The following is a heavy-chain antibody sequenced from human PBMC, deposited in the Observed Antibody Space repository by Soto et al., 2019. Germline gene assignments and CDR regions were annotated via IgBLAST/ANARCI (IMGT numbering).Heavy chain of an antibody. D-gene: IGHD3-10*01. Sequence: QVQLVQSGAEVKKPGASVKVSCKASGYTFTSYYMHWVRQAPGQGLEWMGIINPSGGSTSYAQKSQRRCHMTRATATSTANMELRSLISEATAVYYWARDPREVTMVRGVMGGGLDYWGQGTLVTVSS. CDR1: GYTFTSYY. CDR2: INPSGGST. CDR3: ARDPREVTMVRGVMGGGLDY. J-gene: IGHJ4*02. V-gene: IGHV1-46*03.